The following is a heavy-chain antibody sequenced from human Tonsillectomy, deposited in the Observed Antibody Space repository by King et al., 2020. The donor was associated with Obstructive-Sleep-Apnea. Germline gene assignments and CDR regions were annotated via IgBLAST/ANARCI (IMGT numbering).Heavy chain of an antibody. V-gene: IGHV3-23*04. CDR3: AKGYSSIWYDYFDY. D-gene: IGHD6-13*01. CDR2: ISGGRSST. Sequence: VQLVESGGDLVQPGGSLRLSCAASGFFFSSSAMTWVRQAPGKGLEWVSGISGGRSSTYYPDSVKGRFTISRDNSKNTLYLQMNSLRDEDTAVYYCAKGYSSIWYDYFDYWGQGTLVTVSS. J-gene: IGHJ4*02. CDR1: GFFFSSSA.